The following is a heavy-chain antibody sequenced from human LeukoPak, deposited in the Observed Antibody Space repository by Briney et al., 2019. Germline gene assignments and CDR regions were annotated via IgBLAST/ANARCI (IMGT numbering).Heavy chain of an antibody. CDR2: IIPILGIA. V-gene: IGHV1-69*04. CDR3: ARDLEAKWGSGSSLNWFAP. Sequence: ASVKVSCKASGGTFSSYAISWVRQAPGQGLEWMGRIIPILGIANYAQKFQGRVTITADKSTSTAYMELSSLRSEDTAVYYCARDLEAKWGSGSSLNWFAPWGQGTLVTVSS. J-gene: IGHJ5*02. CDR1: GGTFSSYA. D-gene: IGHD3-10*01.